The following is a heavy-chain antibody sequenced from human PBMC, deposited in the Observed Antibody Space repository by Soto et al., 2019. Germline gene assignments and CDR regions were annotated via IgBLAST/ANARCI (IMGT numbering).Heavy chain of an antibody. CDR1: GYTFTNYS. V-gene: IGHV1-3*04. CDR3: ARAGNCTSTTCFSGWLGP. J-gene: IGHJ5*02. Sequence: QVQLVQSGAEVKKPGASVKVSCKASGYTFTNYSMHWVRKAPGQRLEWMGWINTDNGKTRDSQRFQDRVTLTADTSANTAYMELRGLTHEDTAVYYCARAGNCTSTTCFSGWLGPWGQGTLVTVSS. D-gene: IGHD2-2*01. CDR2: INTDNGKT.